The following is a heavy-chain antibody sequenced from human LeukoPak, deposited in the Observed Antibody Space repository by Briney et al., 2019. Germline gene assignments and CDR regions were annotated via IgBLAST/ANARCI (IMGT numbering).Heavy chain of an antibody. CDR1: GFTFSSYS. V-gene: IGHV3-21*01. CDR3: ARPLGYCSGGSCFPFDY. D-gene: IGHD2-15*01. Sequence: PGGSLRLSCTASGFTFSSYSMNWVRQAPGKGLEWVSSISTSSSYIYYADSVKGRFTISRVNAKNSLYLQMNSLRAEDTAVYYCARPLGYCSGGSCFPFDYWGQGTLVTVSS. J-gene: IGHJ4*02. CDR2: ISTSSSYI.